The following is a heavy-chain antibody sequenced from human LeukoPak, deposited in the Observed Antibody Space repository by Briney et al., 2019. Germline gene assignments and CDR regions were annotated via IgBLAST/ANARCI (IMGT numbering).Heavy chain of an antibody. Sequence: SETLSLTCTVSGGSISSYYWSWIRQPPGKGLEWIGYIYYSGSTNYNPSLKSRVTISVDTSKNQLSLKLSSVTAADTAVYYCARAMAYYYDSNVGSVGYYFDYWGQGTLVTVSS. D-gene: IGHD3-22*01. CDR1: GGSISSYY. CDR2: IYYSGST. J-gene: IGHJ4*02. CDR3: ARAMAYYYDSNVGSVGYYFDY. V-gene: IGHV4-59*08.